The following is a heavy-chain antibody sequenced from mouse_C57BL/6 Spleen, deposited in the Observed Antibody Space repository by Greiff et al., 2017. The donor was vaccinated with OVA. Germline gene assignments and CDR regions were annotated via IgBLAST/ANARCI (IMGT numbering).Heavy chain of an antibody. CDR1: GFTFSSYG. Sequence: EVMLVESGGDLVKPGGSLKLSCAASGFTFSSYGMSWVRQTPDKRLEWVATISSGGSYTYYPDSVKGRFTISRDNAKNTLYLQMSSLKSEDTAMYYCARHEGNPWFAYWGQGTLVTVSA. CDR3: ARHEGNPWFAY. J-gene: IGHJ3*01. V-gene: IGHV5-6*01. CDR2: ISSGGSYT.